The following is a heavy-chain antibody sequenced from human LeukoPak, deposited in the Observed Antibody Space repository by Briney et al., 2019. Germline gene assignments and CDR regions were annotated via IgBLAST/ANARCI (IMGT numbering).Heavy chain of an antibody. D-gene: IGHD6-19*01. V-gene: IGHV4-39*01. CDR2: IYYSGST. CDR3: ASTIAVAGPYN. J-gene: IGHJ4*02. CDR1: GGSISSYY. Sequence: SETLSLTCTVSGGSISSYYWGWIRQPPGKGLEWIGSIYYSGSTYYNPSLKSRVTVSVDTSKNQFSLKLSSVTAADTAVYYCASTIAVAGPYNWGQGTLVTVSS.